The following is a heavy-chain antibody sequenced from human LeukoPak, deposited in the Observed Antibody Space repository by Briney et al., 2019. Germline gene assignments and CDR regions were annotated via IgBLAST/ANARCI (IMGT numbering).Heavy chain of an antibody. Sequence: GGSLRLSCAASGFTFSSHPMSGARPAPGRGLEWVSAISGSGGSTYYADSVKGRFTISRDNSKNTLYLQMNSLRAEDTAVYYCAKGLYDYSDYWGQGTLVTVSS. CDR2: ISGSGGST. CDR3: AKGLYDYSDY. V-gene: IGHV3-23*01. J-gene: IGHJ4*02. CDR1: GFTFSSHP. D-gene: IGHD3-10*01.